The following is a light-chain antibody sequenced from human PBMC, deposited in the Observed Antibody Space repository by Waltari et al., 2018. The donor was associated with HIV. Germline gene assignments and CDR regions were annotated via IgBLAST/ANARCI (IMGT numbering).Light chain of an antibody. CDR3: QAWDSSTAGV. Sequence: SYELTQPPSVSVSPGQTASITCSGEQLGDKYVCWYQHKPGQSPVLVIHQDNKRRSGFPERFSGSNSGNTATLTISGTQAMDEADYYCQAWDSSTAGVFGGGTKLTVL. J-gene: IGLJ3*02. V-gene: IGLV3-1*01. CDR1: QLGDKY. CDR2: QDN.